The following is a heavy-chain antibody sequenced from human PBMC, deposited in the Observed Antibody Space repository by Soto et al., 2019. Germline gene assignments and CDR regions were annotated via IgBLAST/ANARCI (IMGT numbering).Heavy chain of an antibody. CDR3: ARDADNEANAIEL. J-gene: IGHJ4*02. Sequence: GGSLRLSCAASGFTFSSYCMHWVRQAPGKGLEWVACIRKYGGSDVYVDSVEGRFTISRDKSKDMLYLQMDSLRAEDTAVYYCARDADNEANAIELWGQGTLVPVSS. D-gene: IGHD1-1*01. CDR1: GFTFSSYC. V-gene: IGHV3-33*08. CDR2: IRKYGGSD.